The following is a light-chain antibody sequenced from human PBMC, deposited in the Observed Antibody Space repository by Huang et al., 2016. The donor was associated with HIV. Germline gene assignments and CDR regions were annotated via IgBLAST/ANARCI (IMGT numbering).Light chain of an antibody. J-gene: IGKJ2*01. CDR2: GAS. Sequence: LLTQSPVTLSVSPGENVTLPCRASQSIANNLAWYQQRPGQAPSLLIYGASTRIIDIPGRFNGSASGTQFTLTITSLQPDDFTVYYCQQYNVWPYTFGQGTKLEIK. V-gene: IGKV3-15*01. CDR1: QSIANN. CDR3: QQYNVWPYT.